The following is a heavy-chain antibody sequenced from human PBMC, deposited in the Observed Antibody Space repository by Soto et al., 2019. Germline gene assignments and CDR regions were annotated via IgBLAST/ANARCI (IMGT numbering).Heavy chain of an antibody. CDR2: IYYSGST. CDR1: GGSVSSGSYY. CDR3: ARDRAYYYDSSGYYYIGAFDI. J-gene: IGHJ3*02. Sequence: SETLSLMCKVSGGSVSSGSYYWIWIRQPPGKVLDWIGYIYYSGSTNYNPSLKSRVTISVDTSKNQFSLKLSSVTAADTAVYYCARDRAYYYDSSGYYYIGAFDIWGQGTMVTVSS. D-gene: IGHD3-22*01. V-gene: IGHV4-61*01.